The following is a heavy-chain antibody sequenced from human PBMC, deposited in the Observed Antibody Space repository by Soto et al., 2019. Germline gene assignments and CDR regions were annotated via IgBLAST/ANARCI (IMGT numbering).Heavy chain of an antibody. V-gene: IGHV4-30-2*01. CDR2: IYHSGST. D-gene: IGHD4-17*01. CDR3: ARDIYGDYGRYYYGMDV. J-gene: IGHJ6*02. Sequence: SETLSLTCAVSGGSISSGGYSWSWIRQPPGKGLEWIGYIYHSGSTYYNPSLKSRVTISVDRSKNQFSLELSSVTAADTAVYYCARDIYGDYGRYYYGMDVWGQGTTVTVSS. CDR1: GGSISSGGYS.